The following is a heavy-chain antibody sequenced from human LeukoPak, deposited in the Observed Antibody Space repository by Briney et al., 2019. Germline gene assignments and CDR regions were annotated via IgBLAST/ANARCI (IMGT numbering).Heavy chain of an antibody. J-gene: IGHJ4*02. CDR3: ARDCSGGSCFYY. Sequence: GGSLRLSCAASGFTFSSYSMNWVRQAPGKGLEWVSSISSSSSYIYYADSVKGRFTISRDNAKNPLYLQMNSLRAEDTAVYYCARDCSGGSCFYYWGQGTLVTVSS. CDR2: ISSSSSYI. D-gene: IGHD2-15*01. CDR1: GFTFSSYS. V-gene: IGHV3-21*01.